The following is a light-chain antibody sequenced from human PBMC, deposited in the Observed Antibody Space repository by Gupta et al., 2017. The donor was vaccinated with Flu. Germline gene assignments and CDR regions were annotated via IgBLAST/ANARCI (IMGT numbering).Light chain of an antibody. V-gene: IGKV4-1*01. CDR1: QSVLYTSSNRSY. J-gene: IGKJ1*01. CDR2: WAS. Sequence: SLGERATIDYRASQSVLYTSSNRSYLAWFQQKPGQPPNLLIYWASTRECGVPDRFSGSGSGTDFTLTISSLQAEDVAVYYCHQCYSIPWTFGQGTKVEIK. CDR3: HQCYSIPWT.